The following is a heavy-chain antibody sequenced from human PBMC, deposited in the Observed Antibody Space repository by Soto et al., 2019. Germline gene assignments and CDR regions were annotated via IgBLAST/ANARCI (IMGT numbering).Heavy chain of an antibody. V-gene: IGHV4-39*01. D-gene: IGHD1-20*01. CDR2: ISYNGDT. CDR1: GRSVSSGNYF. CDR3: ARRRIDNWKQVHAVDI. Sequence: QLQLQESGPGLVKPAETLSLKCAVSGRSVSSGNYFWGWIRQPPGKGLEWLGNISYNGDTYYSPSLKSRVTMSVDTAHNQFALSLTSVTPAASAVYYCARRRIDNWKQVHAVDIWGQGTLGTVSS. J-gene: IGHJ3*02.